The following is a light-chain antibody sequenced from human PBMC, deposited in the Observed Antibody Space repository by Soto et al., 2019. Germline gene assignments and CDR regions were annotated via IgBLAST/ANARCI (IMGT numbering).Light chain of an antibody. CDR3: QQYNNWPPPIT. CDR1: QSVSSN. J-gene: IGKJ5*01. Sequence: EIVMTQSPATLSVSPAERATLSCRASQSVSSNLAWYQQKPGQAPRLLIYGASTRATSIPARFSGSGSGTEFTLTISSLQSEDFAVYYCQQYNNWPPPITFGQGTRLEIK. CDR2: GAS. V-gene: IGKV3-15*01.